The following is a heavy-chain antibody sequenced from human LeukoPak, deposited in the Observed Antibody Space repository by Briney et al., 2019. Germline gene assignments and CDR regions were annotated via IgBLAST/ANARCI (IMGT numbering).Heavy chain of an antibody. CDR1: GASISHFS. CDR2: MSHSGNT. Sequence: SETLSLTCTVSGASISHFSWTWMRQPPGKGLEWIGYMSHSGNTNYNPSLKSRVTISVDRSKNHLSLRLGSVTAADMAVYYCARHGGETIVAAVLHAFDIWGQGTMVTVSS. V-gene: IGHV4-59*08. J-gene: IGHJ3*02. CDR3: ARHGGETIVAAVLHAFDI. D-gene: IGHD5-12*01.